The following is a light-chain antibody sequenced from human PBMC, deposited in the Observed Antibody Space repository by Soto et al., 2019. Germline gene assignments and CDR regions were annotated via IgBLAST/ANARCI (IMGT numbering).Light chain of an antibody. CDR1: QGIANW. CDR2: AAS. V-gene: IGKV1-12*01. J-gene: IGKJ4*01. CDR3: QQADSFPLT. Sequence: DIQMTQSPSSVSASVGDRVTITCRASQGIANWLAWYQQKPGKAPKLLIYAASTLQSGVPSRFSGSGSATGFTLTISSLQPEDFATYYCQQADSFPLTFGGGTVVEMK.